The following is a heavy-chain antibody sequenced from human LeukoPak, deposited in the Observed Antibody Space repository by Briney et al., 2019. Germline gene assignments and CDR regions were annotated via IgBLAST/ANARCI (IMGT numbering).Heavy chain of an antibody. D-gene: IGHD6-19*01. CDR3: AKTTYASNSTGWYNHFDY. V-gene: IGHV3-48*03. CDR2: ISSSGSTI. CDR1: GFTFSSYE. J-gene: IGHJ4*02. Sequence: GGSLRLSCAASGFTFSSYEMNWVRQAPGKGLEWVSYISSSGSTIYYADSVKGRFTISRDNAKNTLYLQLNSLRAEDTTVYYCAKTTYASNSTGWYNHFDYWGQGTAVTVSS.